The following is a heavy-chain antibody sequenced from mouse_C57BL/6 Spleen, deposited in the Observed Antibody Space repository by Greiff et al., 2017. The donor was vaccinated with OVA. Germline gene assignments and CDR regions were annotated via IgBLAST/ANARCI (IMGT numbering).Heavy chain of an antibody. J-gene: IGHJ1*03. CDR3: ARRYYGSRRYIDV. D-gene: IGHD1-1*01. V-gene: IGHV1-26*01. CDR1: GYTFTDYY. CDR2: INPNNGGT. Sequence: VQLQQSGPELVKPGASVKISCKASGYTFTDYYMNWVKQSHGKSLEWIGDINPNNGGTSYNQKFKGKATLTVDKASSTAYIDLRSLTSEDPAVYYCARRYYGSRRYIDVWGTGTTVTVSS.